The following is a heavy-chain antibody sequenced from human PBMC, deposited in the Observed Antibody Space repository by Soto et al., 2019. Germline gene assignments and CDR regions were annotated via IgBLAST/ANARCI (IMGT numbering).Heavy chain of an antibody. CDR2: IKQDGSEN. J-gene: IGHJ3*02. V-gene: IGHV3-7*01. CDR3: ARDSGPRGYDAFDI. D-gene: IGHD2-8*02. CDR1: GFTFSSYA. Sequence: PGGSLRLSCAASGFTFSSYAMNWVRQAPGKGLEWVANIKQDGSENFYVDSVKGRFTISRDNAKNSLYLQMNSLRAEDTAVYYCARDSGPRGYDAFDIWGQGTMVTVS.